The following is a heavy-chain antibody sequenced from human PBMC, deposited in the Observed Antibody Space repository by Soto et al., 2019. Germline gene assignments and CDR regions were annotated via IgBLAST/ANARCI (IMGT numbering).Heavy chain of an antibody. CDR3: AKTRYRRHGSCYYYYGMDV. J-gene: IGHJ6*02. V-gene: IGHV3-23*01. CDR1: GFTFSSYA. D-gene: IGHD1-26*01. Sequence: PGGSLRLSCAASGFTFSSYAMSWVRQAPGKGLEWVSAISGSGGSTYYADSVKGRFTISRDNSKNTLYLQMNSLRAEDTAVYYCAKTRYRRHGSCYYYYGMDVWGQGTTVTVSS. CDR2: ISGSGGST.